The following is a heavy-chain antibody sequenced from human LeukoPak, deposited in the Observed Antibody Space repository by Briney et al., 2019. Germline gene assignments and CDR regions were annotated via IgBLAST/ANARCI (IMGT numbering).Heavy chain of an antibody. CDR2: INYSGRT. Sequence: SETLSLTCTVSGDSISNSDYYWGWIRQPPGRGLEWIALINYSGRTFYNPSLRSRVTISVDMSKNQFSLNLNSVTAADTAVYYCARRRKDLNWFDPWGQGTLVTVSS. CDR1: GDSISNSDYY. CDR3: ARRRKDLNWFDP. V-gene: IGHV4-39*01. J-gene: IGHJ5*02.